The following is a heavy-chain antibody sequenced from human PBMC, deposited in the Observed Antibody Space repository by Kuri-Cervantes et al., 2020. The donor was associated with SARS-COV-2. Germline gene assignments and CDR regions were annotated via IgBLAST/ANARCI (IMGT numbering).Heavy chain of an antibody. V-gene: IGHV3-23*01. D-gene: IGHD6-13*01. CDR1: GFTFGDYY. CDR3: ASRRDAAAGGLYYYYYMDV. CDR2: ISGSGGST. Sequence: GESLKISCAAPGFTFGDYYMSWTRQAPGKGLEWVSAISGSGGSTYYADSVKGRFTISGDNSKNTLYLQMNSLRAEDTAVYYCASRRDAAAGGLYYYYYMDVWGKGTTVTVSS. J-gene: IGHJ6*03.